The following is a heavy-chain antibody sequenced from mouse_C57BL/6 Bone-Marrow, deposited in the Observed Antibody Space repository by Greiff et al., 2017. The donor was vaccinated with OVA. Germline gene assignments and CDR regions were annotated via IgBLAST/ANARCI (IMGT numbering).Heavy chain of an antibody. J-gene: IGHJ2*01. V-gene: IGHV1-54*01. CDR1: GYAFTNYL. Sequence: VQLQESGAELVRPGTSVKVSCKASGYAFTNYLIEWVKQRPGQGLEWIGVINPGSGGTNYNEKFKGKATLTADNSSSTAYMPLSSLTSEDSAVYFCAREGSYYGSSFDYWGQGTTLTVSS. D-gene: IGHD1-1*01. CDR2: INPGSGGT. CDR3: AREGSYYGSSFDY.